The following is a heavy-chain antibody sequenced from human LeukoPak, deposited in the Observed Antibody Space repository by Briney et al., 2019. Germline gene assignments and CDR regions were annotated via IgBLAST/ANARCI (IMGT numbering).Heavy chain of an antibody. V-gene: IGHV4-61*05. Sequence: PSETLSLTCTVSAGSISSSSYYWGWVRQPPGKGLEWIGYIYYSGSTNYNPSLKSRVAISVDTSKNQFSLKLTSVTAADTAVYYCARIVALYGAYYDFWGQGTLVTVSS. CDR3: ARIVALYGAYYDF. CDR2: IYYSGST. CDR1: AGSISSSSYY. J-gene: IGHJ4*02. D-gene: IGHD4/OR15-4a*01.